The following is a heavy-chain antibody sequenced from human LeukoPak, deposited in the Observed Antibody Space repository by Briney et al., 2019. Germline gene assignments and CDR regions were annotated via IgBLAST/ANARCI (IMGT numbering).Heavy chain of an antibody. CDR3: ARVLGSSATWTDYYYGMDV. Sequence: SETLSLTCTVSVGSISSYYLSWIRQPPGKRLGWIGYIYYSGSTNYNPSLKSRVTISVDPSKKQFSLKLRSVTAAATAVYYCARVLGSSATWTDYYYGMDVWGQGTTVTVSS. J-gene: IGHJ6*02. V-gene: IGHV4-59*01. CDR1: VGSISSYY. D-gene: IGHD2-2*01. CDR2: IYYSGST.